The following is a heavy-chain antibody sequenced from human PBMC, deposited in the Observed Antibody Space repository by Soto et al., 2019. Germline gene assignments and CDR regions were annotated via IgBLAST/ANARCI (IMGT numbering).Heavy chain of an antibody. V-gene: IGHV1-69*13. CDR2: IIPIFGTA. J-gene: IGHJ4*02. CDR3: ARGWGYDSNDYYYAF. Sequence: ASVKVSCKASGGTFSRHAISWVRQAPGQGLEWMGGIIPIFGTANHAQKFQGRVTIIADESTSTVYMELSSLRSEDTAMYYCARGWGYDSNDYYYAFWGQGTLVTVSS. CDR1: GGTFSRHA. D-gene: IGHD3-22*01.